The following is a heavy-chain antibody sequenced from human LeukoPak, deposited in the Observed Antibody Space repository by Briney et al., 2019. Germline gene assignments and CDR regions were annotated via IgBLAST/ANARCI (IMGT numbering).Heavy chain of an antibody. D-gene: IGHD2-2*01. CDR1: GFTFNMYG. CDR3: AKAAYCTSTSCHFSGYAQRPLDS. CDR2: ISNDGSTK. J-gene: IGHJ4*02. Sequence: PGRSLRLSCAASGFTFNMYGMHWVRQAPGKGLEWVAGISNDGSTKDYADSVKGRFTIYRDSSKTSMFLQMNSLRAEDTAVYYCAKAAYCTSTSCHFSGYAQRPLDSWGQGTLVTVSS. V-gene: IGHV3-30*18.